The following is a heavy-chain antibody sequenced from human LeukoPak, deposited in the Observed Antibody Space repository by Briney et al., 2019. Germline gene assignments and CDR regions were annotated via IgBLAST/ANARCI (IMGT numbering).Heavy chain of an antibody. J-gene: IGHJ6*03. V-gene: IGHV3-7*01. CDR1: GFTFSSYW. Sequence: GGSLRFSCAASGFTFSSYWKSWVRQAPGKGLEWVANIKQDGSEKYYVDSVKGRFTLSRDNAKNSLYLQMNSLRAEDTAVYYCAREGSGWGDYYYYMDVWGKGATVTISS. CDR3: AREGSGWGDYYYYMDV. CDR2: IKQDGSEK. D-gene: IGHD6-19*01.